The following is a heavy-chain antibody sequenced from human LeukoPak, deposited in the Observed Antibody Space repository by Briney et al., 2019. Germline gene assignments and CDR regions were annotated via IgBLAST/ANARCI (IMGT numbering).Heavy chain of an antibody. Sequence: GASVKVSCKASGYTFTSYGISWVRQAPGQGLEWMGWISAYNGNTDYAQNLQGRVTLTTDTSTSTAYMELRSLRSDDTAVYYCARSRSIAVASTFDYWGQGTLVTISS. J-gene: IGHJ4*02. CDR2: ISAYNGNT. D-gene: IGHD6-19*01. CDR1: GYTFTSYG. CDR3: ARSRSIAVASTFDY. V-gene: IGHV1-18*01.